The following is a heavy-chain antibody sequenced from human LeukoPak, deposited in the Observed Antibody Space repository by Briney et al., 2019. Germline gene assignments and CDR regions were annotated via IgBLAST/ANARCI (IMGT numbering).Heavy chain of an antibody. V-gene: IGHV3-49*04. CDR1: DFTFGDYA. CDR2: IRNEAFGGTT. D-gene: IGHD5-12*01. CDR3: TRGGIVATIGYGMDV. J-gene: IGHJ6*02. Sequence: GGSLRLSCAASDFTFGDYALSWVRQAPGKGLEWVALIRNEAFGGTTEYAASVGGRFSISRDNSKSITYLQMNRLQTEDTGVYYCTRGGIVATIGYGMDVWAKGPRSPSS.